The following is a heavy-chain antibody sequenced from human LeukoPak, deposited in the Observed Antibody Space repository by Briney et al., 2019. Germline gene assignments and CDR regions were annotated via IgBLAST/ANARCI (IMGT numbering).Heavy chain of an antibody. CDR2: ISSSGSTI. V-gene: IGHV3-11*04. CDR1: GFTFSDYY. J-gene: IGHJ3*02. CDR3: AREDYWGGGSWYLPGAFDI. D-gene: IGHD6-13*01. Sequence: SGGSLRLSCAASGFTFSDYYMSWIRQAPGKGLEWVSYISSSGSTIYYADSVKGRFTISRDNAKDSLYLQMNSLRAEDTAVYYCAREDYWGGGSWYLPGAFDIWGQGTMVTVSS.